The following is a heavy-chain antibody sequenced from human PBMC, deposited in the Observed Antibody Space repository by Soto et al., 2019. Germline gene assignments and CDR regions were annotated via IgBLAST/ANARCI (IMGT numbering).Heavy chain of an antibody. CDR1: GHNFASHS. CDR2: ISAYNGNT. J-gene: IGHJ4*02. Sequence: ASMKGSCKASGHNFASHSISWVRQAPGQGLEWMGWISAYNGNTNYAQKLQGRVTMTTDTSTSTAYMELRSLRSDDTAVYYCARDSPPADYWGQGTLVTVSS. CDR3: ARDSPPADY. V-gene: IGHV1-18*01.